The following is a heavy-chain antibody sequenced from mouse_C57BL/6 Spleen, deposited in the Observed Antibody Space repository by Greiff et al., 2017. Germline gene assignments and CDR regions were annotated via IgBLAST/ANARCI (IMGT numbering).Heavy chain of an antibody. CDR1: GFTFSDFY. J-gene: IGHJ4*01. D-gene: IGHD2-3*01. CDR3: ARVDGYFYAMDY. V-gene: IGHV7-1*01. CDR2: SRNKANDYTT. Sequence: EVKLVESGGGLVQSGRSLRLSCATSGFTFSDFYMEWVRQAPGKGLEWIAASRNKANDYTTEYSASVKGRFIVSRDTSQSILYLQMNALRAEDTAIYYCARVDGYFYAMDYWGQGTSVTVSS.